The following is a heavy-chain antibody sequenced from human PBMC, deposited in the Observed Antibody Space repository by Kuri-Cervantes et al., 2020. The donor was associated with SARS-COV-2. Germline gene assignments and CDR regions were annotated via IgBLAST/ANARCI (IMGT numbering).Heavy chain of an antibody. CDR3: ARSGPGAISREDGALDI. V-gene: IGHV1-45*01. Sequence: SVKVSCKASGDSFDYRFLHWVRQAPGQPLEWMGWITPFNGNTNYAQRFQDRVTITRDRSMNTAYMELSSLRSEDTAMYYCARSGPGAISREDGALDIWGQGTMVTV. CDR2: ITPFNGNT. D-gene: IGHD4/OR15-4a*01. J-gene: IGHJ3*02. CDR1: GDSFDYRF.